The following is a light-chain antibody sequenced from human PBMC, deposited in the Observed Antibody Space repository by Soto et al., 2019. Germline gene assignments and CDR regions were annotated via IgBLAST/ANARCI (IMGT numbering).Light chain of an antibody. CDR1: QGISNY. Sequence: DIPMTQSPSSLSASVGDRVTITCRASQGISNYLAWYQQKPGKVPKLLIYAASTLQSGVPSRFSGSGSGTDFTLTISSLQPEDVATYYCQKYNSAHLGGGTKVEI. V-gene: IGKV1-27*01. J-gene: IGKJ4*01. CDR2: AAS. CDR3: QKYNSAH.